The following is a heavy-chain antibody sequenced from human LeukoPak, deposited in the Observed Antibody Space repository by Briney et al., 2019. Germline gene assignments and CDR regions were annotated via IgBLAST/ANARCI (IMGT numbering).Heavy chain of an antibody. CDR2: IYYSGNT. CDR3: ARTQWLADLYFDY. J-gene: IGHJ4*02. D-gene: IGHD6-19*01. CDR1: GGSISRSNYY. V-gene: IGHV4-39*07. Sequence: SETLSLTCIVSGGSISRSNYYWGWIRQPPGKGLEWIGSIYYSGNTYYNPSLKSRVTISVDTSKNQFSLKLSSVTAADTAVYYCARTQWLADLYFDYWGQGTLVTVSS.